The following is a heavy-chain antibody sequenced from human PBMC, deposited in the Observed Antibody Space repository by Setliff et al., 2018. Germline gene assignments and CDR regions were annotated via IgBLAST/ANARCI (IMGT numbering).Heavy chain of an antibody. CDR2: IYYSGST. CDR1: GGSISSHY. Sequence: LSLTCTVSGGSISSHYWSWIQQPPGKGLEWIGYIYYSGSTNYNPSLKSRVTISVDTSKNQFSLKLSSVTAADTAVYFCATGDFYYYMVVWGKGTTVTVSS. J-gene: IGHJ6*03. V-gene: IGHV4-59*11. CDR3: ATGDFYYYMVV.